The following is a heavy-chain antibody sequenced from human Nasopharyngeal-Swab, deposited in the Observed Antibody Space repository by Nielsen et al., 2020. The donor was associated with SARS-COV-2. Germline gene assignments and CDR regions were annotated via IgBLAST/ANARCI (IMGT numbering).Heavy chain of an antibody. Sequence: ASVKVPCKASGYTFSSYGISWVRQAPGQGLEWMGWISGHNGDTKYAQKVQGRVTMTTDTSTSTAYMEVWSLKSDDTAVYYCARVGSAIFYYYGMDVWGQGTTVTVSS. CDR2: ISGHNGDT. D-gene: IGHD3-3*01. CDR1: GYTFSSYG. CDR3: ARVGSAIFYYYGMDV. V-gene: IGHV1-18*01. J-gene: IGHJ6*02.